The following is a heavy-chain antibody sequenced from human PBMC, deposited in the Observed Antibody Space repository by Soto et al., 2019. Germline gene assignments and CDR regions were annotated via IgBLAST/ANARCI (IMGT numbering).Heavy chain of an antibody. CDR2: ISGSCRST. V-gene: IGHV3-23*01. CDR1: GFTFDNYA. Sequence: EVQLLESGGGLVQPGGSLRLSCAASGFTFDNYAMSWVRQAPGQGLEWASGISGSCRSTYYAGSVRGRFTISRDNSKNTLSLQMNSLRAEDTAQYYCAKRGRGNSESWGQGTLVTVSS. CDR3: AKRGRGNSES. D-gene: IGHD2-21*01. J-gene: IGHJ5*02.